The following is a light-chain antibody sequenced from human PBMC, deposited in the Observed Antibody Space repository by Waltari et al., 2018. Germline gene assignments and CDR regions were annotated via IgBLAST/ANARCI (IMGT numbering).Light chain of an antibody. CDR1: GSGVGASDH. Sequence: QSALTQPASVSGSPGQSITISCSGIGSGVGASDHVSWYQLHPGKAPQVIIYDVTNRPAGVSHRFSASKSANTASLTISGLQPEDEGDYYCSSQALDGVVLFGGGTKLTVL. CDR2: DVT. J-gene: IGLJ2*01. V-gene: IGLV2-14*03. CDR3: SSQALDGVVL.